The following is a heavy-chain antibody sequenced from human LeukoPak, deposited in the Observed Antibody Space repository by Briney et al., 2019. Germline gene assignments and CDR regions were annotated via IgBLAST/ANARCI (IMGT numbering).Heavy chain of an antibody. CDR1: GYSFTRNC. J-gene: IGHJ3*01. D-gene: IGHD1-26*01. V-gene: IGHV5-51*01. Sequence: LGEPLNTPFQFLGYSFTRNCIGWVRQLPGKGLGWMGIFYRGDSGPTYSPSFQGQVTISVDKSINTAYLQWSSLQASDTAMYYCGMSGDRVPLQDDVFDVWGQGTMVTVST. CDR3: GMSGDRVPLQDDVFDV. CDR2: FYRGDSGP.